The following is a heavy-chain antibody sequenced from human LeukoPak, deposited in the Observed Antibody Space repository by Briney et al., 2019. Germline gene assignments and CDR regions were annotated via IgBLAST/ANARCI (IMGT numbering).Heavy chain of an antibody. V-gene: IGHV3-7*01. CDR1: GFTFSSYW. CDR3: ARDVYISSWYGILYNWFDP. CDR2: IKQDGSEK. J-gene: IGHJ5*02. Sequence: GGSLRLSCAASGFTFSSYWMSWVRQAPGKGLEWVANIKQDGSEKYYVDSVKGRFTISRDNAKNSLYLQMNSLRAEDTAVYYCARDVYISSWYGILYNWFDPWGQGTLVTVSS. D-gene: IGHD6-13*01.